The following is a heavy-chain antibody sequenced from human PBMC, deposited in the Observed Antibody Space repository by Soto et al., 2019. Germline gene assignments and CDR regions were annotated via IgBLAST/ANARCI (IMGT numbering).Heavy chain of an antibody. D-gene: IGHD3-22*01. J-gene: IGHJ4*02. V-gene: IGHV3-23*01. Sequence: GGSLRLSCAASGFTFSSYAMSWVRQAPGKGLEWVSAISGSGGSTYYADSVKDRFTISRDNSKNTLYLQMNSLRAEDTAVYYCAKHYYDSSGYFPHFDYWGQGTLVTVSS. CDR1: GFTFSSYA. CDR2: ISGSGGST. CDR3: AKHYYDSSGYFPHFDY.